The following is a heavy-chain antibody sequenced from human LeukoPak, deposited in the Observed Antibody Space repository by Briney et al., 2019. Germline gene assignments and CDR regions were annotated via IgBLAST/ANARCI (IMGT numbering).Heavy chain of an antibody. V-gene: IGHV3-64D*06. D-gene: IGHD1-1*01. CDR1: GFILRSHA. Sequence: GGSLRLSCAASGFILRSHAMHWVRQAPGKGLEYVSRISDNGGSTYYADSVKGRFTISRDNSKNTLYLQMSSLRAVDTAVYYCVKDNEAGGSPFDRWGQGTLVTVSS. J-gene: IGHJ4*02. CDR3: VKDNEAGGSPFDR. CDR2: ISDNGGST.